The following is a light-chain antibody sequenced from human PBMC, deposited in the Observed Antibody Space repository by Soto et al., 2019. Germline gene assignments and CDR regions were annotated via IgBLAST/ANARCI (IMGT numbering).Light chain of an antibody. Sequence: EIVMTQSPATLSVSPGERATLSCRASQSVSSNLAWYQQKPGQAPRLLIYGASTRATGIPARFSGSGSGTEFTLNISSLRSEDFAVYYCQQYNNWPFTFGPGTKVDIK. J-gene: IGKJ3*01. V-gene: IGKV3-15*01. CDR2: GAS. CDR3: QQYNNWPFT. CDR1: QSVSSN.